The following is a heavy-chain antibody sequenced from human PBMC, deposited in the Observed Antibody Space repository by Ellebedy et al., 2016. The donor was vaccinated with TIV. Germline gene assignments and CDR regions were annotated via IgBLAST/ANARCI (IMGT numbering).Heavy chain of an antibody. CDR1: GDSVSSNSAA. Sequence: SQTLSLTXAISGDSVSSNSAAWNWIRQSPSRGLEWLGRTYYRSKWYNDYAVSVKSRITINPDTSKNQFSPQLNSVTPEDTAVYYCARGLVVAAMWDYYYGMDVWGQGTTVTVSS. D-gene: IGHD2-15*01. CDR2: TYYRSKWYN. CDR3: ARGLVVAAMWDYYYGMDV. J-gene: IGHJ6*02. V-gene: IGHV6-1*01.